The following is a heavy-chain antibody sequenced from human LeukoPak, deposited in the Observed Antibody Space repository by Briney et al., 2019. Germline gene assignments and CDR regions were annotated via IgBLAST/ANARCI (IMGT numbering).Heavy chain of an antibody. Sequence: GSLRLSCAASGFTFSSYWMSWVRQPPGKGLENIGSIYYSGSTYYSPSLNSRVTISVDTSKNQFFLKLSSVTAADTAVYYCTRGNFYSFDYWGQGTLVTVSS. J-gene: IGHJ4*02. CDR3: TRGNFYSFDY. D-gene: IGHD1-7*01. CDR1: GFTFSSYW. V-gene: IGHV4-39*01. CDR2: IYYSGST.